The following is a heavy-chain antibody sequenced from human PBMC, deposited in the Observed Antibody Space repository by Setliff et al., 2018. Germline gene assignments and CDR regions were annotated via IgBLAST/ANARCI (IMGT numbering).Heavy chain of an antibody. D-gene: IGHD4-17*01. Sequence: PGGSLRLSCAASGLSFTNAWMSWVRQASGKGLEWVGRVRSRINNFATAYDASVKGRFIISRDDSKNTAYLQMNSLKTEDTAVYYCASDIHNDYDYFDYWGQGIQVTVSS. CDR2: VRSRINNFAT. J-gene: IGHJ4*02. V-gene: IGHV3-73*01. CDR1: GLSFTNAW. CDR3: ASDIHNDYDYFDY.